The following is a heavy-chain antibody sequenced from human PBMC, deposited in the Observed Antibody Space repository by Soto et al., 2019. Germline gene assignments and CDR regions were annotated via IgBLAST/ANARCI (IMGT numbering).Heavy chain of an antibody. CDR2: ISGSGGST. J-gene: IGHJ4*02. CDR1: GFTFSSYA. Sequence: GGSLRLSCAASGFTFSSYAMSWVRQAPGKGLEWVSAISGSGGSTYYADSVKGRFTISRDNSKNTLYLQMNSLRAEDTAVYYCAKDQPPDIVVVPAARFVYWGQGTLVTVSS. CDR3: AKDQPPDIVVVPAARFVY. V-gene: IGHV3-23*01. D-gene: IGHD2-2*01.